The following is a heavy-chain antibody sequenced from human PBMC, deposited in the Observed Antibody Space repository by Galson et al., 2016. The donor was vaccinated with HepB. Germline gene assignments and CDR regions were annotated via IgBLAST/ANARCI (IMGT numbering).Heavy chain of an antibody. CDR3: ARHGSTSTSCPGYY. J-gene: IGHJ4*02. D-gene: IGHD2-2*01. V-gene: IGHV4-39*01. CDR1: GGSLSSNPYS. CDR2: FYYSGST. Sequence: QVQLQESGPGLVKPSQTLSLTCTVSGGSLSSNPYSWGWIRQLPGKGLEWIGSFYYSGSTYYNPSLKSRVTISVDTSKNQFSLKLNSVTAADTAVYHCARHGSTSTSCPGYYWGQGTLVTVSP.